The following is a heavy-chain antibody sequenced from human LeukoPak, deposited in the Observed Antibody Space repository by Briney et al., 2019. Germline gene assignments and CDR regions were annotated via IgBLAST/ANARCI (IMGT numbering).Heavy chain of an antibody. J-gene: IGHJ6*02. CDR1: GFTFSSYG. CDR3: ARDRITMVRGKYYYYGMDV. Sequence: GGSLRLSCAASGFTFSSYGMHWVRQAPGKGLEWVAFIRYDGSNKYYADSVKGRFTISRDNAKNALYLQINSLRAEDTAVYYCARDRITMVRGKYYYYGMDVWGQGTTVTVSS. CDR2: IRYDGSNK. D-gene: IGHD3-10*01. V-gene: IGHV3-30*02.